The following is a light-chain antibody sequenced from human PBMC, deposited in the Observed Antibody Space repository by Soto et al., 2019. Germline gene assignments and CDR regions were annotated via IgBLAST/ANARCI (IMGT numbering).Light chain of an antibody. CDR2: DAS. CDR1: QDIKDF. V-gene: IGKV1-33*01. Sequence: DIQMTQSPSSLSASVGDRVTITCQASQDIKDFLNWYQQKPGKAPKLLIYDASNLEPGVPSRFSGRGSGTDFTFTIASLQPEDIATYYCQQYDGLPPYTFGPGTKLEIK. J-gene: IGKJ2*01. CDR3: QQYDGLPPYT.